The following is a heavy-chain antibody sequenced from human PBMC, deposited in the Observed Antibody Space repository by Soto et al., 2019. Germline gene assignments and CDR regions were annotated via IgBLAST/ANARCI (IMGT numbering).Heavy chain of an antibody. J-gene: IGHJ5*02. Sequence: QVQLVESGGGVVQPGRSLTLSCVASGFTLSNYGMHWVRQAPGKGLEWVAVIWYDGTATYSADSVKGRFSISRDNAKNKHFLQLSSLRVDDTAVYYCARNVGSEGSSRWFDTWGQGTLVTVSS. CDR2: IWYDGTAT. D-gene: IGHD3-10*01. CDR1: GFTLSNYG. CDR3: ARNVGSEGSSRWFDT. V-gene: IGHV3-33*01.